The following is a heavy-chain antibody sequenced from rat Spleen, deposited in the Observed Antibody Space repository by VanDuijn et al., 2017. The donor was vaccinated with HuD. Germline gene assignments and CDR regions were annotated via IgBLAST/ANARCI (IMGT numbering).Heavy chain of an antibody. Sequence: EVQLVESDGGLAPPGRSLKLSCAASGFTFSDYYMAWVRQAPTKGLEWVASISTGCGNTYYRDSVKGRFTISRDNAKSTLYLQMDSLRSEDTATYYCASLMYTPDYLGVMDAWGQGASVTVSS. CDR3: ASLMYTPDYLGVMDA. CDR1: GFTFSDYY. D-gene: IGHD1-6*01. J-gene: IGHJ4*01. CDR2: ISTGCGNT. V-gene: IGHV5-25*01.